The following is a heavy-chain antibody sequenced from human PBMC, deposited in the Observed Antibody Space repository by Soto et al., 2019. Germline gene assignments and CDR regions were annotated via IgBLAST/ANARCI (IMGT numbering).Heavy chain of an antibody. V-gene: IGHV1-45*02. CDR3: AGGGAGPGPFTWELPDH. CDR2: ITPFSDDA. D-gene: IGHD1-26*01. CDR1: GNTFTYRY. J-gene: IGHJ4*02. Sequence: QMQLVQSGAEVKKTGSSVTVSCKALGNTFTYRYLHWVRQAPGQALEWMGWITPFSDDADYAQKCQERVTINMNRSINTAYMQMNSLRSEDTAMYFCAGGGAGPGPFTWELPDHWGQGTLVTVSS.